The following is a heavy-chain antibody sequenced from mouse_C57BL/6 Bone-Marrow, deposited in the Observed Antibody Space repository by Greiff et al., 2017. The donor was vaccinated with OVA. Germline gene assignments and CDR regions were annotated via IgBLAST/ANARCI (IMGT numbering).Heavy chain of an antibody. J-gene: IGHJ2*01. D-gene: IGHD1-1*01. CDR2: ISSGGSYT. CDR1: GFTFSSYG. Sequence: EVKLVESGGDLVKPGGSLKLSCAASGFTFSSYGMSWVRQTPDKRLEWVATISSGGSYTYYPDSVKGRFTISRDNAKNTLYLKMSSLKSEDTAMYYCARGTTVFDYWGQGTTLTVSS. CDR3: ARGTTVFDY. V-gene: IGHV5-6*01.